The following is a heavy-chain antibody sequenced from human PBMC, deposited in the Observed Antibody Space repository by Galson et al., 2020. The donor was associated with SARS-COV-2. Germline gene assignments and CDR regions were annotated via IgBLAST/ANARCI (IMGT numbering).Heavy chain of an antibody. D-gene: IGHD6-13*01. J-gene: IGHJ5*02. Sequence: ASETLSLTCTVSGGPISSGGYSWSWIRQPPGKGLEWLGYIYHSGSPYYNPSLKSRVTISGDTSKNQFSLKLSSVTAADTALYYCARESTPGQSSSWHNWFDPWGQGTLVTVSS. CDR3: ARESTPGQSSSWHNWFDP. CDR1: GGPISSGGYS. CDR2: IYHSGSP. V-gene: IGHV4-30-2*01.